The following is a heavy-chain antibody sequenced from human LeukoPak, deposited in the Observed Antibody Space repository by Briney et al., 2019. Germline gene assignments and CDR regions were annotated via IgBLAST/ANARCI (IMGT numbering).Heavy chain of an antibody. J-gene: IGHJ6*03. CDR3: ARVGAARYYYYYMDV. D-gene: IGHD1-26*01. Sequence: GGSLRLSCAASGFTFSSYWLSWVRQAPGKGLEWVANIKQDGSEKYYVDSLKGRFTVSRDNAKNALYLQINSLRVGDTAVYYCARVGAARYYYYYMDVWGKGTTVTVSS. CDR2: IKQDGSEK. CDR1: GFTFSSYW. V-gene: IGHV3-7*01.